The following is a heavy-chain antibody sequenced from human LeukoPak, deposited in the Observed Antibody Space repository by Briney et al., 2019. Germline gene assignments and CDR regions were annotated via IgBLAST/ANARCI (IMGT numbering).Heavy chain of an antibody. J-gene: IGHJ5*02. CDR1: GDSVSSNSAA. V-gene: IGHV6-1*01. CDR2: TYYRSKWYN. D-gene: IGHD6-13*01. Sequence: QSQTLSLTCAISGDSVSSNSAAWNWIRQSPSRGLEWLGRTYYRSKWYNDYAVSVKSRITINPDTSKNQFSLQLSSVTPEDTAVYYCARGLLSSWYSNWFDPWGQGTLVTVSS. CDR3: ARGLLSSWYSNWFDP.